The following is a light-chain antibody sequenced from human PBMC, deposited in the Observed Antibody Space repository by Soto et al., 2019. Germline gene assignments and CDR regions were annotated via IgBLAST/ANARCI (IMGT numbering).Light chain of an antibody. CDR3: QSYDSSLSGVV. J-gene: IGLJ2*01. CDR1: SSNIGAGYD. CDR2: GNS. Sequence: QSVLTQPPSVSGAPGQRVTISCTGSSSNIGAGYDVHWYQQLPGTAPKLLIYGNSNRPSGVPDRFSGSKSGTSASLAITGLQAEDEDDYDCQSYDSSLSGVVFGGGTKVTVL. V-gene: IGLV1-40*01.